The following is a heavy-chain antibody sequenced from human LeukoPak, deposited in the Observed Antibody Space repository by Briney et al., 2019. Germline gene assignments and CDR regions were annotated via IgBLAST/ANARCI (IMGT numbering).Heavy chain of an antibody. CDR1: GYTFTGYY. CDR2: INPNSGGT. CDR3: ARDISLTIFGVVIRDSNWFDP. V-gene: IGHV1-2*02. D-gene: IGHD3-3*01. J-gene: IGHJ5*02. Sequence: ASVKVSCKASGYTFTGYYMHWVRQAPGQGLEWMGWINPNSGGTNYAQKFQGRVTMTRDTSISTAYVELSRLRSDDTAVYYCARDISLTIFGVVIRDSNWFDPWGQGTLVTVSS.